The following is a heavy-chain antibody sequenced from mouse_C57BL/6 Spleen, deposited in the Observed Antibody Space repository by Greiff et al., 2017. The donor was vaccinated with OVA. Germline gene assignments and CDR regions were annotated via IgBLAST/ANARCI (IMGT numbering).Heavy chain of an antibody. J-gene: IGHJ1*03. CDR3: ARPSGSQYWYFDV. V-gene: IGHV1-42*01. CDR2: INPSTGGT. D-gene: IGHD1-1*01. Sequence: EVQLQQSGPELVKPGASVKISCKASGYSFTGYYMNWVKQSPEKSLEWIGEINPSTGGTTYNQKFKAKATLTVYKSSSTAYMQLNSLTSEDSAVYYCARPSGSQYWYFDVWGTGTTVTVSS. CDR1: GYSFTGYY.